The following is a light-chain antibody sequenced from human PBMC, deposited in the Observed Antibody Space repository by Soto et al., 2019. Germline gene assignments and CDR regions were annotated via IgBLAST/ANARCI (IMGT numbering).Light chain of an antibody. J-gene: IGKJ2*01. CDR3: MQALQTAYT. Sequence: DIVMTQSPLSLPVTPGEPASISCRSSQSLLHSNGYNYLDWYLQKPGQSPQLLIYLGSNRASGVPDRFSGSGSGTDFTLKISRVEAEDVGVYYCMQALQTAYTFGQGTQVDIK. CDR1: QSLLHSNGYNY. CDR2: LGS. V-gene: IGKV2-28*01.